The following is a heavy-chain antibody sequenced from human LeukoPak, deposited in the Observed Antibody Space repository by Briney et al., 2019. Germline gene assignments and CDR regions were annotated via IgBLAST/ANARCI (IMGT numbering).Heavy chain of an antibody. CDR3: ARSYDSSGYYYAGNWFDP. D-gene: IGHD3-22*01. V-gene: IGHV4-34*01. J-gene: IGHJ5*02. CDR2: INHSGST. CDR1: GGSFSGYY. Sequence: SETLSLTCAVYGGSFSGYYWSWIRQPPGKGLEWIGEINHSGSTNYNPSLKSRVTISVDTPKNQFSLKLSSVTAADTAVYYCARSYDSSGYYYAGNWFDPWGQGTLVTVSS.